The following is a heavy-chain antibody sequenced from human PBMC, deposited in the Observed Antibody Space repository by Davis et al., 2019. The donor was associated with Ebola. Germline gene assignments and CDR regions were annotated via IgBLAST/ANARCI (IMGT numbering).Heavy chain of an antibody. D-gene: IGHD6-19*01. V-gene: IGHV1-24*01. CDR1: GYTLPELD. J-gene: IGHJ6*02. Sequence: ASVKVSCKVSGYTLPELDIQWVRQAPGKGLEWMGGYEPEEGETIYAQKFQGRVTITRDRSMSTAYMELSSLRSEDTAMYYCATSIAVATRYYYYGMDVWGQGTTVTVSS. CDR3: ATSIAVATRYYYYGMDV. CDR2: YEPEEGET.